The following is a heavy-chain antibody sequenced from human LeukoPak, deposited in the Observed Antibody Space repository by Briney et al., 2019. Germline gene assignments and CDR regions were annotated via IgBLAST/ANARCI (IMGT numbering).Heavy chain of an antibody. D-gene: IGHD5-24*01. V-gene: IGHV3-53*01. CDR1: GFTFSSYG. J-gene: IGHJ4*02. CDR3: ARGGGSYGYNYGY. Sequence: PGGSLRLSCAASGFTFSSYGMSWVRQAPGKGLEWVSVIYSGGSTYYADSVKGRFTISRDNSKNTLYLQMNSLRAEDTAVYYCARGGGSYGYNYGYWGQGTLVTVSS. CDR2: IYSGGST.